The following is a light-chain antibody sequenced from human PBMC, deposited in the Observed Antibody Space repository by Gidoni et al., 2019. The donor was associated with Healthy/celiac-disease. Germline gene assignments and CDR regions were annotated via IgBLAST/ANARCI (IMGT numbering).Light chain of an antibody. CDR2: AAS. CDR1: QSISSY. V-gene: IGKV1-39*01. CDR3: QQSYSTPPWT. Sequence: DIQMTQSPSYLSASVGDRVTITCRASQSISSYLNWYQQKPGKAPKLLIYAASSLQSGVPSRFSGSRSGTDFTLTISSLQPEDFATYYCQQSYSTPPWTFGQGTKVEIK. J-gene: IGKJ1*01.